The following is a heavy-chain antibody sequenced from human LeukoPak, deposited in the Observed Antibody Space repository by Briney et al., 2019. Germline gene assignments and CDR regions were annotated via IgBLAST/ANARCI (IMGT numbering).Heavy chain of an antibody. CDR3: ARARYSGSYLGY. J-gene: IGHJ4*02. V-gene: IGHV1-2*02. Sequence: ASVKVSCKASGYTFTGYYIHWVRQAPGQGLEWMGWIDPNTGDANYAQKFQGRVTMTRDTSISTAYMELSRLKSDDTAVYYCARARYSGSYLGYWGQGTLVTVSS. CDR2: IDPNTGDA. CDR1: GYTFTGYY. D-gene: IGHD1-26*01.